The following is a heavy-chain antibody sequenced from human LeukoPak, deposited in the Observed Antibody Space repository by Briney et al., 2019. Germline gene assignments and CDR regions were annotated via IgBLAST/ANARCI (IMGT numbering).Heavy chain of an antibody. CDR3: AKAPVTTCRGAFCYPFDY. V-gene: IGHV3-21*04. D-gene: IGHD2-15*01. Sequence: GGSLRLSCAASGFTFSSYSMNWVRQAPGKGLEWVSSISSSSSYIYYADSVKGRFTISRDSSKNTLFLQMNRLRPEDAAVYYCAKAPVTTCRGAFCYPFDYWGLGTLVTVSS. CDR2: ISSSSSYI. J-gene: IGHJ4*02. CDR1: GFTFSSYS.